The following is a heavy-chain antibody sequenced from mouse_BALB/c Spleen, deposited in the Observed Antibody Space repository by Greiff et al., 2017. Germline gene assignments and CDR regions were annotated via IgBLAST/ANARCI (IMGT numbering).Heavy chain of an antibody. CDR1: GYSITSGYF. D-gene: IGHD2-14*01. CDR2: ISYDGSN. V-gene: IGHV3-6*02. Sequence: EVQLQESGPGLVKPSQSLSLTCSVTGYSITSGYFWNWIRQFPGNKLEWMGYISYDGSNNYNPSLKNRISITRDTSKNQFFLKLNSVTTEDTATYYCARGYAAWFAYWGQGTLVTVSA. CDR3: ARGYAAWFAY. J-gene: IGHJ3*01.